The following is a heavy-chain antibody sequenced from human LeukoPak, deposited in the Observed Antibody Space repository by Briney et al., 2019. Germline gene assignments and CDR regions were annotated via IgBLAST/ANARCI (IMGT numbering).Heavy chain of an antibody. J-gene: IGHJ6*03. V-gene: IGHV1-8*03. CDR1: GYTFTSYD. CDR2: MNPKSGNT. Sequence: ASVKVSCKASGYTFTSYDINWVRQVTGQGLEWMGWMNPKSGNTGYAQKFQGRVTITRNTSVSTAYMEVSSLRYEDTAVYYCARRAVDNSYYYYMDVWGKGTTVTVSS. CDR3: ARRAVDNSYYYYMDV. D-gene: IGHD6-19*01.